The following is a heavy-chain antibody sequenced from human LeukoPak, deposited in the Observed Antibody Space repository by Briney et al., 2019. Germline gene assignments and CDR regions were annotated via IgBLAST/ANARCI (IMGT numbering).Heavy chain of an antibody. D-gene: IGHD5-12*01. Sequence: GGSLRLSCAASGFTFSTYSMNWVRQAPGKGLEWISYITSSSSAIYYTDSVKGRFTVSRDNAKNSLYLQMNSLRAEDTAVYYCARDNRGYDYWGQGTLVTVSS. CDR1: GFTFSTYS. J-gene: IGHJ4*02. CDR3: ARDNRGYDY. V-gene: IGHV3-48*04. CDR2: ITSSSSAI.